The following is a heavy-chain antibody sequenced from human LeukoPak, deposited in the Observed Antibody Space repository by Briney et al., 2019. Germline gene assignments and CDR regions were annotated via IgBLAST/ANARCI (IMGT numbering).Heavy chain of an antibody. J-gene: IGHJ4*02. Sequence: GGSLRLSCAASGFTFSIYGMHWVRQAPGKGLERVAVIWNDGSNAYYADSVKGRFIISRDNSKNKMYLQMNSLRIEDTAVYYCARDKAQYYYFDYWGQGTLVTVSS. CDR1: GFTFSIYG. CDR3: ARDKAQYYYFDY. D-gene: IGHD3-10*01. V-gene: IGHV3-33*08. CDR2: IWNDGSNA.